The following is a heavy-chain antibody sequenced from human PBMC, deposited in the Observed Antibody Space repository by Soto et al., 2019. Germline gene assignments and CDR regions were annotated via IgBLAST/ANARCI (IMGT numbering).Heavy chain of an antibody. CDR1: GGTFSKDA. Sequence: QVQLVQSGAEVKKPGSSVTVSCKTSGGTFSKDAINWVRQAPGQGLEWMGLLIPVFGSPIYAQKFQGRIRITADEYTSTAFMDLSSLRSEDTAVYYCTRVLGYTFEPGKTRYSAMDVWGQGTTVSVSS. D-gene: IGHD5-18*01. CDR3: TRVLGYTFEPGKTRYSAMDV. CDR2: LIPVFGSP. V-gene: IGHV1-69*01. J-gene: IGHJ6*02.